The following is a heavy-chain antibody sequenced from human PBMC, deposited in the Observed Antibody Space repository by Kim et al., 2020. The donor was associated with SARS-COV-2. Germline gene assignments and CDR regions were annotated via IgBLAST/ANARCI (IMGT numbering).Heavy chain of an antibody. CDR2: TYYRSKWYY. CDR1: GDSVSSDSAA. J-gene: IGHJ4*02. Sequence: SQTLSLTCAISGDSVSSDSAAWNWIRPSPSRGLELLGRTYYRSKWYYDYAVSVKSRITINPDTSKNQFSLQLNSGTPEDTAVYYCTRDRFGLRGDFDYWGQATLVTVSS. D-gene: IGHD4-17*01. CDR3: TRDRFGLRGDFDY. V-gene: IGHV6-1*01.